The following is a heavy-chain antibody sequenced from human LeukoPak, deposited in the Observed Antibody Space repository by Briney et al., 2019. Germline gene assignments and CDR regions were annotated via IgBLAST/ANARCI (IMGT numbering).Heavy chain of an antibody. CDR2: INPNSSGT. J-gene: IGHJ5*02. CDR1: GYTFTGYY. V-gene: IGHV1-2*02. Sequence: ASVKVSCKPSGYTFTGYYIHWVRQAPGQGLECMGWINPNSSGTNYAQKFQGRVTMTRDTSISTAYMELSRLRSDGTAVYYCARGGSGSYFSWLDPWGQGTLVTVSS. CDR3: ARGGSGSYFSWLDP. D-gene: IGHD3-10*01.